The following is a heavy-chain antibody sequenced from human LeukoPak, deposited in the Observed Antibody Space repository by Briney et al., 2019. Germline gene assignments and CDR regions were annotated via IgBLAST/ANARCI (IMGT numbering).Heavy chain of an antibody. CDR3: ASSTGTVFDY. V-gene: IGHV4-59*01. CDR1: GDFITAYY. CDR2: VYYSGST. D-gene: IGHD7-27*01. J-gene: IGHJ4*02. Sequence: SETLSLTCTVSGDFITAYYWSWIRQPPGKGLEWIGYVYYSGSTEYNPSLRSRVTISLDMSKHQFSLNLTSVTAADTAVYYCASSTGTVFDYWGQGALVTVSS.